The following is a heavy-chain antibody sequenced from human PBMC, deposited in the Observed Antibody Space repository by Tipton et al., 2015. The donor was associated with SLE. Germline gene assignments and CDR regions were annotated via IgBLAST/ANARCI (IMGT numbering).Heavy chain of an antibody. Sequence: TLSLTCTVSGGSIGSGSYYWSWIRQPAGKGLEWIGRIYTSGSTNYNPSLKRRVTISVDTSKNQVSLQLSSVTAADTAVYYRARLYLTGNFDYWGQGSQVTVS. CDR1: GGSIGSGSYY. V-gene: IGHV4-61*02. CDR2: IYTSGST. CDR3: ARLYLTGNFDY. J-gene: IGHJ4*02. D-gene: IGHD3-9*01.